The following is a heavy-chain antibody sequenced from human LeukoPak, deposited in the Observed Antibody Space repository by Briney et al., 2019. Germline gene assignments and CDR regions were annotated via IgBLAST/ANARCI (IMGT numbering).Heavy chain of an antibody. J-gene: IGHJ4*02. CDR2: ISWNSGSI. V-gene: IGHV3-9*03. CDR3: VGSQLLKDY. D-gene: IGHD2-2*01. CDR1: GFTFDDYA. Sequence: PGRSLRLSCAASGFTFDDYAMHWVRQAPGKGLEWVSGISWNSGSIGYADSVKGRFTISRDNAKNSLYLQMNSLRAEDMALYYCVGSQLLKDYWGQGTLVTVSS.